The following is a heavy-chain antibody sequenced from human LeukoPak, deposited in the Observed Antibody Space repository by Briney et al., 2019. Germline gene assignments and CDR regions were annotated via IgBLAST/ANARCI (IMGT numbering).Heavy chain of an antibody. CDR2: IRYDGSNK. Sequence: GGSLRLSCAASGFTFSSYGMHWVRQAPGKGLEWVAFIRYDGSNKYYADSVKGRFTISRDNSKNTLYLQMNSLRAEDTAVYYRAKDSRPDIVVVPAALDVWGKGTTVTVSS. V-gene: IGHV3-30*02. J-gene: IGHJ6*04. D-gene: IGHD2-2*01. CDR1: GFTFSSYG. CDR3: AKDSRPDIVVVPAALDV.